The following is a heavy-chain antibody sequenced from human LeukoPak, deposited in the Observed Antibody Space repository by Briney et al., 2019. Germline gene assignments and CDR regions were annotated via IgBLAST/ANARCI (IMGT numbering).Heavy chain of an antibody. CDR3: ARKPIAGSGWYPPFDC. Sequence: SQTLSLTCAISGDSVSSNSAAWNWIRQSPSRGLEWLGRTYYRSKWYNDYAVSVKSRIAINPDTSKNQFSLHLNSVTPEDTAVYYCARKPIAGSGWYPPFDCWGQGTLVTVSS. CDR1: GDSVSSNSAA. CDR2: TYYRSKWYN. V-gene: IGHV6-1*01. J-gene: IGHJ4*02. D-gene: IGHD6-19*01.